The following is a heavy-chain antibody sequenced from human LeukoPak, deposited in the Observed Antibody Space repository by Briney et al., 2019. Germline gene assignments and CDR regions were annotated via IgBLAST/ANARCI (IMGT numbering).Heavy chain of an antibody. Sequence: PSETLSLTCTVSGGSISSGDYYWSWIRQPPGKGLEWIGYIYYSGSTYYNPSLKSRVTISVDTSKNQFSLKLSSVTATDTAVYFCARARRGVVPAAHVRHFDYWGQGTLVTVSS. D-gene: IGHD2-2*01. CDR3: ARARRGVVPAAHVRHFDY. CDR1: GGSISSGDYY. CDR2: IYYSGST. J-gene: IGHJ4*02. V-gene: IGHV4-30-4*01.